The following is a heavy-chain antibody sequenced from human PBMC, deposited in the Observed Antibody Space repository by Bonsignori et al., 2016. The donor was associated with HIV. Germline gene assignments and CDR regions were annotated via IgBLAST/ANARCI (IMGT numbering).Heavy chain of an antibody. CDR1: GGSISSGNYY. J-gene: IGHJ4*02. CDR3: VRERVVDALARTWVIIDY. Sequence: QVQLQESGPGLVKPSQTLSLTCTVSGGSISSGNYYWNWIRKPAGKGPGVGLGVSIPVGEPTTNPSLKSRVTISVDTSRSQFSLKLRSATAADTALYYCVRERVVDALARTWVIIDYWGQGTLVTVSS. D-gene: IGHD2-15*01. CDR2: SIPVGEP. V-gene: IGHV4-61*02.